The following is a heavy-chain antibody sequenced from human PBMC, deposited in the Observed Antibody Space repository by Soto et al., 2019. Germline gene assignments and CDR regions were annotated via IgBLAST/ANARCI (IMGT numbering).Heavy chain of an antibody. CDR2: ISAYNGNT. V-gene: IGHV1-18*04. CDR1: GYSFTSYG. D-gene: IGHD3-3*01. Sequence: QVQLVQSGGEVKKPGASVKVSCKASGYSFTSYGINWVRQAPGQGLESMGWISAYNGNTNYAQQFQGRVTMTTDTSTSTAYMELRSLRSDDTAVYFCARDRTYYDFWSGRAPLAYWGQGTLVTVSS. J-gene: IGHJ4*02. CDR3: ARDRTYYDFWSGRAPLAY.